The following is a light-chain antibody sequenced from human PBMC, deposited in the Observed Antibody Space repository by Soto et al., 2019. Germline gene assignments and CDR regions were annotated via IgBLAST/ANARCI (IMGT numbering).Light chain of an antibody. V-gene: IGLV1-47*02. CDR3: AAWDDSLSGVV. J-gene: IGLJ2*01. CDR2: SYD. CDR1: SSNIGTNS. Sequence: QSVLTQPPSASGTPGQRVTISCSGSSSNIGTNSVSWYQHLPGTAPKLLVYSYDQRPSGVPDRFSGSRSGTSASLAISGLRSEDEADYYCAAWDDSLSGVVFGGGTQLTVL.